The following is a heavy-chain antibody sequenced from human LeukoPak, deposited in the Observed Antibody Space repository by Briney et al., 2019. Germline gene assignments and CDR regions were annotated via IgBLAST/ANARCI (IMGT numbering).Heavy chain of an antibody. CDR2: IKQDGSEK. Sequence: SGGSLRLSCAASGFTFSSYWMSWVRQAPGKGLEWVANIKQDGSEKYYVDSVKGRFTISRDNAKNSLYLQMNSLRAEDTAVYYCASSIAARPKYYYYYMDVWGKGTTVTVSS. V-gene: IGHV3-7*01. D-gene: IGHD6-6*01. CDR1: GFTFSSYW. CDR3: ASSIAARPKYYYYYMDV. J-gene: IGHJ6*03.